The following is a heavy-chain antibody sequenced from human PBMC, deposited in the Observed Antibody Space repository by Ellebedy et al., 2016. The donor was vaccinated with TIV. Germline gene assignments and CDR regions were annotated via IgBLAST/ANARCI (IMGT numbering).Heavy chain of an antibody. CDR3: ARGGSLGGLDY. Sequence: ASVKVSCXASGYTFTSYAMHWVRQAPGQRLEWMGWINAGNGNTKYSQKFQGRVTITRDTSASTVYMELSSLRSEDTAVYYCARGGSLGGLDYWGQGTLVTVSS. V-gene: IGHV1-3*01. D-gene: IGHD3-16*01. CDR2: INAGNGNT. J-gene: IGHJ4*02. CDR1: GYTFTSYA.